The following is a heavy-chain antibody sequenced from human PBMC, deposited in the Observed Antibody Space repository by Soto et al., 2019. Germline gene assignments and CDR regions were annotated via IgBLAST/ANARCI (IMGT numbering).Heavy chain of an antibody. Sequence: QVQLVQSGAEVMKPGASVKVSCKASGYTFTSYDINWVRQATGQGLEWMGWMNPNSGNTGYAQKFQGRVTMTRNTSISTAYMELSSLRSEDTAVYYCASGGDSGYDSNYYYGMDVWGQGTTVTVSS. CDR2: MNPNSGNT. D-gene: IGHD5-12*01. CDR1: GYTFTSYD. CDR3: ASGGDSGYDSNYYYGMDV. V-gene: IGHV1-8*01. J-gene: IGHJ6*02.